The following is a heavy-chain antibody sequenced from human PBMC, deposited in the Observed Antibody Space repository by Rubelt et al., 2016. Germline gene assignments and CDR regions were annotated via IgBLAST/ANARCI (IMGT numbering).Heavy chain of an antibody. CDR3: ARITGDPMFYYGMDV. V-gene: IGHV3-74*01. Sequence: INSDGSSTSYADSVKGRFTISRDNAKNTLYLQMNSLRAEDTAVYYCARITGDPMFYYGMDVWGQGTTVTVSS. J-gene: IGHJ6*02. CDR2: INSDGSST. D-gene: IGHD7-27*01.